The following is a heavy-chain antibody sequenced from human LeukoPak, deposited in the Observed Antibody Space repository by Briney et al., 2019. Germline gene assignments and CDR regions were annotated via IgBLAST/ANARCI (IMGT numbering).Heavy chain of an antibody. V-gene: IGHV3-33*01. Sequence: PGRSLRLSCAASGFTFSSYGMHWVRQAPGKGLEWVAFIWYDGSNKYYADSVKGRFTISRDNSKNTLYLQMNSLRAEDTAVYYCAREGYCSSTSCYLPLDYWGQGTLVTVSS. CDR3: AREGYCSSTSCYLPLDY. CDR2: IWYDGSNK. D-gene: IGHD2-2*01. J-gene: IGHJ4*02. CDR1: GFTFSSYG.